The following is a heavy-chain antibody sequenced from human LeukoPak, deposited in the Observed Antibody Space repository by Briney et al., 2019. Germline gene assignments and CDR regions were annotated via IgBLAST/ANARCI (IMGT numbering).Heavy chain of an antibody. D-gene: IGHD4-11*01. Sequence: SETLSLTCTVSGGSISSSSYYWGWIRQPPGKGLEWIGSIYYSGSTNYNPSLKSRVTISVETSKNQFSLKLSSVTAADTAVYYCARMGKVTTGYYYYYMDVWGKGTTVTISS. CDR1: GGSISSSSYY. J-gene: IGHJ6*03. CDR2: IYYSGST. CDR3: ARMGKVTTGYYYYYMDV. V-gene: IGHV4-39*07.